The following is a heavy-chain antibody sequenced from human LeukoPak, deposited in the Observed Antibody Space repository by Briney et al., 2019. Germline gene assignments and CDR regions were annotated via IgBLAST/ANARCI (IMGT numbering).Heavy chain of an antibody. CDR3: AKEHNTGWPNLDY. CDR2: IDRDSGGA. CDR1: GFHFDEYN. Sequence: PGGSVRLSCATSGFHFDEYNIHWVRQPPVGGVECVSVIDRDSGGAHYADSVRGRFTISRDNIRKSLNLQMNSLTTEDTGFYYCAKEHNTGWPNLDYWGRGTLVTVSS. V-gene: IGHV3-43*01. J-gene: IGHJ4*01. D-gene: IGHD6-19*01.